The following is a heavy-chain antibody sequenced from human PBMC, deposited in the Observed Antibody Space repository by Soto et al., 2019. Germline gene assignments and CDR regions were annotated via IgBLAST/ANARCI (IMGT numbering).Heavy chain of an antibody. J-gene: IGHJ4*02. V-gene: IGHV1-69*08. Sequence: QVQLVQSGAEVKKPGSSVKVSCKASGGTLSSYTISWVRQAPGQGLEWMGRIIPILGIANYAQKFQGRVTITSDKSTSTDYMELRILRYEDTSVYYCARDRSINMVRGFDYWGQGTLVTVSS. CDR1: GGTLSSYT. D-gene: IGHD3-10*01. CDR2: IIPILGIA. CDR3: ARDRSINMVRGFDY.